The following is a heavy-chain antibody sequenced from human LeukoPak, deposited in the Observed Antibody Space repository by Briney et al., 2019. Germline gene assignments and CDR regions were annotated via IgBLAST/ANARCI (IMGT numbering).Heavy chain of an antibody. D-gene: IGHD3-22*01. CDR3: ARDSFTYYYDSSGYFDY. J-gene: IGHJ4*02. Sequence: IXXDGSNKYYADSVKGRFTISRDNSKNTLYLQMNSLRAEDTAVYYCARDSFTYYYDSSGYFDYWGQGTLVTVSS. V-gene: IGHV3-30-3*01. CDR2: IXXDGSNK.